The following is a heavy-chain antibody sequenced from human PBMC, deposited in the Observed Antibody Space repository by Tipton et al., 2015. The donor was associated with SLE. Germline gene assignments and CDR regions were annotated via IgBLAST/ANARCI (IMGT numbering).Heavy chain of an antibody. CDR3: ARQSFGGSWEFDY. CDR2: IFSSGTT. D-gene: IGHD2-15*01. CDR1: GASISDYY. Sequence: TLSLTCTVSGASISDYYWSWIRQPAGKGLEWIGRIFSSGTTNYNPSLKSRVTISVDTSKNQFSLRLESSTAADTAVYFCARQSFGGSWEFDYWGQGALVTVSS. J-gene: IGHJ4*02. V-gene: IGHV4-4*07.